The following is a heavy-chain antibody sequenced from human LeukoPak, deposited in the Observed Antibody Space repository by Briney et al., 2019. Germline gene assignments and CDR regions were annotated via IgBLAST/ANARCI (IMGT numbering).Heavy chain of an antibody. CDR1: GYTFTGYY. J-gene: IGHJ5*02. D-gene: IGHD6-19*01. Sequence: ASVTLSCTASGYTFTGYYMHWVRQAPGQGLEWMGWINPNSGGTNYAQKFQGRVTMTRDTSISTAYMELSRLRSDDTAVYYCARESSGWYGDNWFDPWGQGTLVTVSS. V-gene: IGHV1-2*02. CDR2: INPNSGGT. CDR3: ARESSGWYGDNWFDP.